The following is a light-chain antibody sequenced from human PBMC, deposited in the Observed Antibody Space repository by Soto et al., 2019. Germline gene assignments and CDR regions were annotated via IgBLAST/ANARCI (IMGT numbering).Light chain of an antibody. J-gene: IGKJ1*01. CDR3: QQYNSYSQ. V-gene: IGKV1-5*01. CDR1: QSISSW. CDR2: DAS. Sequence: DIQMTQSPSTLSASVGDRVTITCRASQSISSWLAWYQQKPGKAPKLLIYDASSLEGGVPSRFSGSGSGTEFTLTISSLQPDDFATYYCQQYNSYSQFGQGTKVDIK.